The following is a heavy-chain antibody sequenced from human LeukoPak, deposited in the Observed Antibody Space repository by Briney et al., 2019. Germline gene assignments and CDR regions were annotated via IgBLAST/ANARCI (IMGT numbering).Heavy chain of an antibody. J-gene: IGHJ4*02. CDR2: ISPYNGNT. Sequence: ASVKVSCKASGYTFITYSMSWVRQAPGQGLEWMGWISPYNGNTNYAQKFQGRVTMVTDKSTSTAYMELRTLRSDDTAVYFCARDPRSGVLDYWGQGTLVTVSS. CDR3: ARDPRSGVLDY. D-gene: IGHD2-15*01. CDR1: GYTFITYS. V-gene: IGHV1-18*01.